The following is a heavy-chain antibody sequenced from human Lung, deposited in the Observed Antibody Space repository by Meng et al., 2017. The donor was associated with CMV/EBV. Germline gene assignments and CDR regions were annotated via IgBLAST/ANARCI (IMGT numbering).Heavy chain of an antibody. CDR2: ISYDGSNK. CDR1: GFIFDDYA. V-gene: IGHV3-30*04. CDR3: ARDRLYYYDTSGYYYPRYFQH. Sequence: SCAASGFIFDDYAMHWVRQAPGKGLDWVAVISYDGSNKEYADPVKGRFTISRDNSKNTLYLHMNSLRAEDTAVYYCARDRLYYYDTSGYYYPRYFQHXGQGTLVTVSS. J-gene: IGHJ1*01. D-gene: IGHD3-22*01.